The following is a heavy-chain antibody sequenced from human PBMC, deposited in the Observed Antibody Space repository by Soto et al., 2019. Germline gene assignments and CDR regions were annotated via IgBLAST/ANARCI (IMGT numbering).Heavy chain of an antibody. CDR2: IGTSSTYI. CDR1: GFTFSSYS. Sequence: LRLSCAASGFTFSSYSMNWVRQAPGKGLEWVSSIGTSSTYIYYADSVKGRFTISRDNAKNSLYLQMNSLRADDTAVYYCGSPGWFDPWGQGTLVTVSS. J-gene: IGHJ5*02. CDR3: GSPGWFDP. V-gene: IGHV3-21*01.